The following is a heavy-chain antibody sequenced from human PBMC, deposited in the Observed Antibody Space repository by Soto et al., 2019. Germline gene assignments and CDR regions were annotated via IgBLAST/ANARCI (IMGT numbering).Heavy chain of an antibody. CDR3: ARANMLADSSFDY. J-gene: IGHJ4*02. V-gene: IGHV4-59*01. CDR1: GGSISSYY. Sequence: SETLSLTCTVSGGSISSYYWSWIRQPPGKGLEWIGYIYYSGSTNYNPSLKSRVTISVDTSKNQFSLKLSSVTAADTAVYYCARANMLADSSFDYWGQGTLVTVSS. D-gene: IGHD2-8*01. CDR2: IYYSGST.